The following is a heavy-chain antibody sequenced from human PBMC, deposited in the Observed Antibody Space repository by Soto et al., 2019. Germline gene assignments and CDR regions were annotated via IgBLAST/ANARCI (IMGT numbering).Heavy chain of an antibody. V-gene: IGHV3-7*03. CDR2: IKQDGSEK. CDR1: GFTFSSYW. D-gene: IGHD6-13*01. CDR3: ARDELGIAGFTDAFDI. Sequence: GGSLRLSCAASGFTFSSYWMSWVRQAPGKGLEWVANIKQDGSEKYYVDSVKGRFTISRDNAKNSLYLQMNSLRAEDTAVYYCARDELGIAGFTDAFDIWGQGTMVTVSS. J-gene: IGHJ3*02.